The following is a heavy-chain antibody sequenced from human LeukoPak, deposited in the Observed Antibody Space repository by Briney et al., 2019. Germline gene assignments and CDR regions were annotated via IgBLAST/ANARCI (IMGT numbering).Heavy chain of an antibody. Sequence: GGSLRLSCAASGFTFSDYYMSWIRQAPGKGLEWVSYISSSGSTIYYADSVKGRFTISRDNAKNSLYLQMNSLRAEDTAVYYCARERIYFGSGTDLTEARLFYYYGMDVWGRGTTVTVSS. D-gene: IGHD3-10*01. V-gene: IGHV3-11*01. J-gene: IGHJ6*02. CDR1: GFTFSDYY. CDR3: ARERIYFGSGTDLTEARLFYYYGMDV. CDR2: ISSSGSTI.